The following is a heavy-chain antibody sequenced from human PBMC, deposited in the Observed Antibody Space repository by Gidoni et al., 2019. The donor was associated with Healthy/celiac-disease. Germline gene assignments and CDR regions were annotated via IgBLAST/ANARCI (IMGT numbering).Heavy chain of an antibody. D-gene: IGHD3-3*01. CDR3: AKAGYDFWSGPQYYFDY. CDR2: ISYDGSNK. CDR1: GFTFSSYG. J-gene: IGHJ4*02. Sequence: QVQLVESGGGVVQPGRSLRLSCAAYGFTFSSYGMHWVRQAPGKGLEWVAVISYDGSNKYYADSVKGRFTISRDNSKNTLYLQMNSLRAEDTAVYYCAKAGYDFWSGPQYYFDYWGQGTLVTVSS. V-gene: IGHV3-30*18.